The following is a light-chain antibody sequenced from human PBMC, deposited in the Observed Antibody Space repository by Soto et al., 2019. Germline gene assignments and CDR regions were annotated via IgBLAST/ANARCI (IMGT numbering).Light chain of an antibody. CDR3: SSYAGSNTVV. Sequence: QSALTQPRSASGSPGQSVTISCTGTSRDVGGYNYVSWYQQHPGKAPKLMIYEVSKRPSGVPDRFSGSKSGNTASLTVSGLQAEDEADYYCSSYAGSNTVVFGGGTKLTVL. CDR2: EVS. J-gene: IGLJ2*01. V-gene: IGLV2-8*01. CDR1: SRDVGGYNY.